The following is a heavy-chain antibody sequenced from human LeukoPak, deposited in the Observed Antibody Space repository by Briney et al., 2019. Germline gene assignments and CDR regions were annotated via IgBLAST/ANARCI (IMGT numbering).Heavy chain of an antibody. V-gene: IGHV3-21*04. Sequence: GGSLRLSCAASGFTFSSYSMNWVRQAPGKGLEWVSSISSSSSYIYYADSVKGRFTISRDNSKNTVYLQMNSPRAEDTAVYYCAKDDGWLQYNYWGQGTLVTVSS. CDR3: AKDDGWLQYNY. CDR1: GFTFSSYS. J-gene: IGHJ4*02. CDR2: ISSSSSYI. D-gene: IGHD5-24*01.